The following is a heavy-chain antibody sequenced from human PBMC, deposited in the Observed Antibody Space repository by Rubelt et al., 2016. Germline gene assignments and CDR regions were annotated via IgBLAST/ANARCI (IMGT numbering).Heavy chain of an antibody. D-gene: IGHD2-2*01. CDR2: IYSGGST. CDR3: ARGGGVVVVPAATYFDY. V-gene: IGHV3-53*01. Sequence: WVRQAPGKGLVWVSVIYSGGSTYYADSVKGRFTISRDNSKNTLYLQMNSLRAEDTAVYYCARGGGVVVVPAATYFDYWGQGTLVTVSS. J-gene: IGHJ4*02.